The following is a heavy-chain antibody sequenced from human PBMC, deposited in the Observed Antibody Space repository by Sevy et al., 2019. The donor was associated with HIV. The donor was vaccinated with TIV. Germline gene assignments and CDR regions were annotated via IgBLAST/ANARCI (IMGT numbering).Heavy chain of an antibody. CDR3: ARDSTTRPRVLDY. CDR1: GGSISSYF. Sequence: SETLSLTCSVSGGSISSYFWTWVRQSPGKGLEWIGNIYFTGHTDYTPSLKSRVTLSLDTPKCQFSLTLKSVTAADTAIYFCARDSTTRPRVLDYWGQGTLVTVSS. CDR2: IYFTGHT. V-gene: IGHV4-59*01. J-gene: IGHJ4*02. D-gene: IGHD1-1*01.